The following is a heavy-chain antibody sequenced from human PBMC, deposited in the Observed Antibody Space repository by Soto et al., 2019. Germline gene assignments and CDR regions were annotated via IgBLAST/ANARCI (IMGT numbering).Heavy chain of an antibody. Sequence: GGSLRLSYAASGFTFSSYSMNWVRQAPGKGLEWVSSISSSSSYIYYADSVKGRFTISRDNAKNSLYLQMNSLRAEDTAVYYCAREHSSSWYVWFDPWGQGTLVTVSS. V-gene: IGHV3-21*01. J-gene: IGHJ5*02. CDR2: ISSSSSYI. CDR1: GFTFSSYS. D-gene: IGHD6-13*01. CDR3: AREHSSSWYVWFDP.